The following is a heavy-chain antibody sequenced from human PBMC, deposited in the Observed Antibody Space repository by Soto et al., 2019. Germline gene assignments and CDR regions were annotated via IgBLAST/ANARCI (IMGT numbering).Heavy chain of an antibody. CDR1: GGSISSYY. D-gene: IGHD1-7*01. CDR2: IYYSGST. CDR3: ARDGVSSTEYTWNYGTYFDY. J-gene: IGHJ4*02. V-gene: IGHV4-59*01. Sequence: SETLSLTCTVSGGSISSYYWSWIRQPPGKGLEWIGYIYYSGSTNYTPSVEGRLTISRDNSKNTVYLQMNSLRPDDTAMYYCARDGVSSTEYTWNYGTYFDYWGQGALVTVSS.